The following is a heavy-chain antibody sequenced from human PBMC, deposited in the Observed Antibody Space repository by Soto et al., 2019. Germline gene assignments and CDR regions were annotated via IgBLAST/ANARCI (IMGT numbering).Heavy chain of an antibody. CDR3: ARSPESSSGLNGGFDY. CDR1: GDFLTTYC. Sequence: PSETLSLTCDVSGDFLTTYCWNWIRQSPGKGLEWIGYIFYGGHTNYNPSLRGRATISVDTSKKQFSLKLSSVAAADTAVYYCARSPESSSGLNGGFDYWCEGTMVTV. CDR2: IFYGGHT. V-gene: IGHV4-59*01. D-gene: IGHD6-19*01. J-gene: IGHJ4*02.